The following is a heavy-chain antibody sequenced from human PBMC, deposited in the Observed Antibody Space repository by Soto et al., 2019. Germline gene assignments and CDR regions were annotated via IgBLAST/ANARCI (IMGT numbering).Heavy chain of an antibody. CDR1: GLTFSTYW. Sequence: EVQLVESGGVLVQPGGSLRLSCAASGLTFSTYWMSWVRQAPGKGLEWVANIKQDGRERYYVDSVKGRFTISRDNAKNSLYLEMNSLRAEDTAVYYCATDSGTSDYWGQGTLVTVSS. J-gene: IGHJ4*02. CDR2: IKQDGRER. CDR3: ATDSGTSDY. V-gene: IGHV3-7*01. D-gene: IGHD1-1*01.